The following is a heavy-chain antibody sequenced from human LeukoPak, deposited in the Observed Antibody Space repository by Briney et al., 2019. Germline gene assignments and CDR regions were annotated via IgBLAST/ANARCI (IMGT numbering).Heavy chain of an antibody. V-gene: IGHV3-74*01. CDR2: IKSDGSST. J-gene: IGHJ4*02. CDR1: GFTFSRYW. D-gene: IGHD5-24*01. Sequence: RGSLRLSCAASGFTFSRYWMHWVRQAPGKGLVWVSRIKSDGSSTNYADSVKGRFTISRDNAKNTLYLQMNSLRAEDTAVYYCARDGYNSDFGDYWGQGTLVTVSS. CDR3: ARDGYNSDFGDY.